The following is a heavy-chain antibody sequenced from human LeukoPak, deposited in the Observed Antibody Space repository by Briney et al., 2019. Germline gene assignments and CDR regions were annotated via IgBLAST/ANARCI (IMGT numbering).Heavy chain of an antibody. CDR1: GFTFSGSA. CDR2: IRSKANSYAT. CDR3: TTNYDFWSGPSPFDY. Sequence: GGSLRLSCAASGFTFSGSAMHWVRQASGKGLEWVGRIRSKANSYATAYAASVKGRFTISRDDSKNTAYLQMNSLKTEDTAVYYCTTNYDFWSGPSPFDYWGQGTQVTVSS. V-gene: IGHV3-73*01. D-gene: IGHD3-3*01. J-gene: IGHJ4*02.